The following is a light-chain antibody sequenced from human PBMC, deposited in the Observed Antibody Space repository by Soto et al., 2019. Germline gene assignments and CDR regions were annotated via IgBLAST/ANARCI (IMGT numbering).Light chain of an antibody. CDR2: DVS. CDR1: SSDVGGYNY. Sequence: QSVLAQPASVSGSPGQSITISCTGTSSDVGGYNYVSWYQHHPGKAPKLIIFDVSNRPSGISNRFSGSKSGNTASLTISGLQAEDEADYYCISYTGSSPYVFGTGTKVTVL. V-gene: IGLV2-14*03. J-gene: IGLJ1*01. CDR3: ISYTGSSPYV.